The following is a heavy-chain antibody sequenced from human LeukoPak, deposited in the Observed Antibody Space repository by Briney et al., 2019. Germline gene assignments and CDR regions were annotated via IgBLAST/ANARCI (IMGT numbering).Heavy chain of an antibody. CDR2: ISGSGGST. CDR1: GLTFSSYA. CDR3: AKATRFYYFDY. V-gene: IGHV3-23*01. Sequence: LTGGSLRLSCAASGLTFSSYAMSWVRQAPGKGLEWVSAISGSGGSTYYADSVKGRFTISRDNSKNTLYLQMNSLRAEDTAVYYCAKATRFYYFDYWGQGTLVTVSS. J-gene: IGHJ4*02.